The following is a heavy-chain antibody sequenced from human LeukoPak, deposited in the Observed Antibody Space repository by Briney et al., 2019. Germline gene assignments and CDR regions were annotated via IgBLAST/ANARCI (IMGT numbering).Heavy chain of an antibody. CDR1: GFTFSSYG. J-gene: IGHJ3*02. D-gene: IGHD3-22*01. Sequence: PAGSLRLSCAASGFTFSSYGMHWVRQAPGKGLEWVAVIWYDRSNKYYADSVKGRFTISRDNSKNTLYLQMNSLRAEDTAVYYCAKSSLYYYDRSGYQGAFDIWGQGTMVTVSS. CDR2: IWYDRSNK. V-gene: IGHV3-33*06. CDR3: AKSSLYYYDRSGYQGAFDI.